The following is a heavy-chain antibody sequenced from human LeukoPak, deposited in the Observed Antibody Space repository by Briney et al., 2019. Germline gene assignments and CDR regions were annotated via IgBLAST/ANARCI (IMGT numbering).Heavy chain of an antibody. Sequence: PGGSLRLSCAASGFTFSSYGMHWVRQAPGKGLEWVDFADSVEGRFTISRDNSKNTLYLQMNSLRAEDTAVYYCAKIPPSPDRAFDIWGQGTMVTVSS. CDR1: GFTFSSYG. V-gene: IGHV3-30*02. J-gene: IGHJ3*02. CDR3: AKIPPSPDRAFDI. D-gene: IGHD1-14*01.